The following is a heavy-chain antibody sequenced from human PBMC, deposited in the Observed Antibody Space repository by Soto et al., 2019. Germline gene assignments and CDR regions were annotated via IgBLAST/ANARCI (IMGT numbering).Heavy chain of an antibody. J-gene: IGHJ5*02. V-gene: IGHV1-46*01. CDR3: ARDGEEIAVSDRNWFDP. CDR2: INPSGGST. CDR1: GYTFTSYY. Sequence: ASVKVSCKASGYTFTSYYMHWVRQAPGQGLEWMGIINPSGGSTSYAQKFQGRVTMTRDTSTSTVYMELSSLRSEDTAVYYCARDGEEIAVSDRNWFDPWGQGTLVTVSS. D-gene: IGHD6-19*01.